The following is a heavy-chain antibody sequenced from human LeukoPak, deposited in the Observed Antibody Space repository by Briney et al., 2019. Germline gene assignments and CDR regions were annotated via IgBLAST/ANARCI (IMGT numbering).Heavy chain of an antibody. CDR3: ASQIRDCSSTSCYSPY. CDR1: GGSFSGYY. J-gene: IGHJ4*02. V-gene: IGHV4-34*01. Sequence: SETLSLTCAVYGGSFSGYYWSWIRQPPGKGLEWIGEINHSGGTNYNPSLKSRVTISVDTSKNQFSLKLSSVTAADTAVYYCASQIRDCSSTSCYSPYWGQGTLVTVSS. CDR2: INHSGGT. D-gene: IGHD2-2*01.